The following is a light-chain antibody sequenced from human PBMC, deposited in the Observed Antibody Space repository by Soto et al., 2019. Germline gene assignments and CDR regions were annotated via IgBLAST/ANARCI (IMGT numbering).Light chain of an antibody. J-gene: IGLJ1*01. Sequence: ALTQPASVSGSPGQSITISCTGTSSDVGRYDYVSWYQQHPGKAPKLLIYDVSNRPSGISVRFSGSKSGNTASLTISGLQAEDEADYYCNSYTSTTTSYVFGVGTKVTAL. CDR3: NSYTSTTTSYV. CDR1: SSDVGRYDY. V-gene: IGLV2-14*01. CDR2: DVS.